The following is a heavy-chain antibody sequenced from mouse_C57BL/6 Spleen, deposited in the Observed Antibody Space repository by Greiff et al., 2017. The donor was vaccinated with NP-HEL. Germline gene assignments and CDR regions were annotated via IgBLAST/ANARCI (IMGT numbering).Heavy chain of an antibody. CDR2: IDPETGGT. CDR1: GYTFTDYE. Sequence: QVQLQQSGAELVRPGASVTLSCKASGYTFTDYEMHWVKQTPVHGLEWIGAIDPETGGTAYNQKFKGKAILTADKSSSTAYMELRSLTSEDSAVYYCTTVVEDYFDYWGQGTTLTVSS. J-gene: IGHJ2*01. V-gene: IGHV1-15*01. CDR3: TTVVEDYFDY. D-gene: IGHD1-1*01.